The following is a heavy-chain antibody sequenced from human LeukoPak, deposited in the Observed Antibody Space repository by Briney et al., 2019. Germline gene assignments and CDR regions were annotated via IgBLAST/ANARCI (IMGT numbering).Heavy chain of an antibody. Sequence: GGSLRLSCAASGFTFSGFAMSWVRQAPGKGLEWISFISGSGGSTDYADSVKGRFTISRDNSKNTLYLQMNSLRAEDTAVYYCARGPTIVVVPAATPGQLDDYWGQGTLVTVSS. J-gene: IGHJ4*02. CDR3: ARGPTIVVVPAATPGQLDDY. CDR1: GFTFSGFA. D-gene: IGHD2-2*01. CDR2: ISGSGGST. V-gene: IGHV3-23*01.